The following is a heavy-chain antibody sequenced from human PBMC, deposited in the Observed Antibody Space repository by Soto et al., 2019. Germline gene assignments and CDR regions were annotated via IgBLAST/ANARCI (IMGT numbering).Heavy chain of an antibody. CDR3: ARLKKDCGYDPLYYYYYGMDV. Sequence: GESLKISCKGSGYSFTSYWIGWVRQMPGKGLEWMGIIYPGDSDTRYSPSFQGQVTISADKSISTAYLQWSSLKASDTAMYYCARLKKDCGYDPLYYYYYGMDVWGQGPTVTVS. CDR2: IYPGDSDT. CDR1: GYSFTSYW. D-gene: IGHD5-12*01. V-gene: IGHV5-51*01. J-gene: IGHJ6*02.